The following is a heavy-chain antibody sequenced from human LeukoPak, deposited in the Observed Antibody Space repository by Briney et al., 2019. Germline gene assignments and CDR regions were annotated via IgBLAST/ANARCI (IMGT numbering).Heavy chain of an antibody. V-gene: IGHV3-30*02. D-gene: IGHD3-10*01. Sequence: GGSLRLSCAASGFTFSNYGMHWVRQAPGKGLEWVAFIRFDGTNKFYADSVKGRFTISRDNSQNTVSLQVNNLRTEDTAVYYCTTDRVLWFGELFINWFDPWGQGTLVTVSS. CDR2: IRFDGTNK. CDR1: GFTFSNYG. CDR3: TTDRVLWFGELFINWFDP. J-gene: IGHJ5*02.